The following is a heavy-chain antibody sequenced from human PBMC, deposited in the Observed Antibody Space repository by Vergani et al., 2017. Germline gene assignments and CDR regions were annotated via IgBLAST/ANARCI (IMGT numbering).Heavy chain of an antibody. V-gene: IGHV1-69*12. CDR2: IIPIFGTA. CDR3: ARSNSGSYYGGDYYYYGMDV. D-gene: IGHD1-26*01. CDR1: GGTFSSYA. J-gene: IGHJ6*02. Sequence: QVQLVQSGAEVKKPGSSVKVSCKASGGTFSSYAISWVRQAPGQGLEWMGGIIPIFGTANYAQKFQGRVTITAEESTSTAYMELSSLRSEDTAVYYCARSNSGSYYGGDYYYYGMDVWGQGTTVTVSS.